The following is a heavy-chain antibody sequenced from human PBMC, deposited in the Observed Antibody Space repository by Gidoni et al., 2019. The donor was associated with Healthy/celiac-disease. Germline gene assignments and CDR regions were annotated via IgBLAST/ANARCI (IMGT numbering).Heavy chain of an antibody. Sequence: QVQLQESGPGLVKPSQTLSLTCTVSGGSISSGDYYWSWIRQPPGKGLEWIGYIYYSGSTYYNPSLKSRVTISVDTSKNQFSLKLSSVTAADTAVYYCARVKISIAAAGLPLEFDPWGQGTLVTVSS. V-gene: IGHV4-30-4*01. CDR2: IYYSGST. CDR1: GGSISSGDYY. J-gene: IGHJ5*02. D-gene: IGHD6-13*01. CDR3: ARVKISIAAAGLPLEFDP.